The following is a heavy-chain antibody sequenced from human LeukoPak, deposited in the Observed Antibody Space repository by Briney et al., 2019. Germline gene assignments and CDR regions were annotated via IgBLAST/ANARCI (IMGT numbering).Heavy chain of an antibody. CDR3: ARDLQITRRPGSIDY. J-gene: IGHJ4*02. CDR1: GFTVSRNY. CDR2: TSGSGENS. D-gene: IGHD3-10*01. V-gene: IGHV3-23*01. Sequence: GGSLRLSCAASGFTVSRNYMSWVRQAPGKGLEWVSVTSGSGENSYYADSVKGRFTISRDNFKNTLYLQMNSLRSEDTAVYYCARDLQITRRPGSIDYWGQGTLVTVSS.